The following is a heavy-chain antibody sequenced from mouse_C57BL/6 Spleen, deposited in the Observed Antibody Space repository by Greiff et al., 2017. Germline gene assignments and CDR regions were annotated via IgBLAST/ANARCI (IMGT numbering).Heavy chain of an antibody. Sequence: QVQLKQSGPGLVAPSQSLSITCTVSGFSLTSYALSWVRQPPGKGLEWLGVIWTGGGTNYNSALKSRLSISTNNSKSQVFLKVNSLQTDDTARYYCARSCYDYDEVPHAMDYWGQGTSVTVSS. V-gene: IGHV2-9-1*01. CDR3: ARSCYDYDEVPHAMDY. CDR1: GFSLTSYA. J-gene: IGHJ4*01. CDR2: IWTGGGT. D-gene: IGHD2-4*01.